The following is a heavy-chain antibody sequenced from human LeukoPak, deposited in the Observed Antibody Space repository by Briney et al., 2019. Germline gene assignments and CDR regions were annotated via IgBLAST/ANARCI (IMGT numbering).Heavy chain of an antibody. CDR2: TYYRSKWYN. Sequence: SSQTLSLTCAISGGSVSSNSAAWNWIRQSPSRGLEWLGRTYYRSKWYNDYAVSVKSRITINPDTSKNQFSLQLNSVTPEDTAVYYCARDIGGSYYSVRWFDPWGQGTLVTVSS. CDR3: ARDIGGSYYSVRWFDP. D-gene: IGHD1-26*01. J-gene: IGHJ5*02. CDR1: GGSVSSNSAA. V-gene: IGHV6-1*01.